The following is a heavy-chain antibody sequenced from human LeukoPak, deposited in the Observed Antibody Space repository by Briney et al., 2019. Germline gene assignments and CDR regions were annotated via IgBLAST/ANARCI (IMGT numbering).Heavy chain of an antibody. V-gene: IGHV3-48*01. Sequence: GGSLRLSCAASGFTFSSYSMNWVRQAPGKGLEWISYITSSSNSIYYADSVKGRFTISRDNAKNSLYLQMNSLRAEDTAVFYCARGFHDAFDIWGQGTMVTVSS. CDR3: ARGFHDAFDI. CDR1: GFTFSSYS. CDR2: ITSSSNSI. J-gene: IGHJ3*02.